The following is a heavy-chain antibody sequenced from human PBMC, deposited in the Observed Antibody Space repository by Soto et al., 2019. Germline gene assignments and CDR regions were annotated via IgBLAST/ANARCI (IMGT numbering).Heavy chain of an antibody. Sequence: QVQLVESGGGVVQPGRSLRLSCAASGFTFSRYAMHWVRQAPGKGLEWVAVIPYDGSNKYYADSVKGRFTISRDNSKNMRYLQMNSRRAEDTAVDYCARPLWRDDDNWGYFDLWGRGTLVTVSS. D-gene: IGHD1-1*01. J-gene: IGHJ2*01. CDR3: ARPLWRDDDNWGYFDL. CDR2: IPYDGSNK. V-gene: IGHV3-30-3*01. CDR1: GFTFSRYA.